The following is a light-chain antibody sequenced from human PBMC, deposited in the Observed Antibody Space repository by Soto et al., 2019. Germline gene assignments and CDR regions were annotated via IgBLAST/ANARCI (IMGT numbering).Light chain of an antibody. J-gene: IGLJ1*01. CDR2: DVS. Sequence: QSVLTQPPSASGSPGQSVTISCTGTSSDVGGYNYVSWYQQHPGKAPKLMIYDVSKRPSGVPDRFSGSKSGNTASLTVSGLQAEDEADSYCSSYAGIHIVFGTGTKVTVL. CDR3: SSYAGIHIV. V-gene: IGLV2-8*01. CDR1: SSDVGGYNY.